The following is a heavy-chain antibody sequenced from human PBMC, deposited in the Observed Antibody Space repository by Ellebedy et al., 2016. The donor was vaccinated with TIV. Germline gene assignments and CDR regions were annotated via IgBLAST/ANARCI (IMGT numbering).Heavy chain of an antibody. Sequence: ASVKVSCKASGGTFSSYGISWVRQAPGQGLEWMGWISAYNGNTNYAQKIQDRVTMTTDTSMSTAYMELRNLRSDDTAVYYCARAPRWYYDFWSGSAYVDYWGQGTLVTVSS. CDR1: GGTFSSYG. CDR3: ARAPRWYYDFWSGSAYVDY. D-gene: IGHD3-3*01. CDR2: ISAYNGNT. J-gene: IGHJ4*02. V-gene: IGHV1-18*01.